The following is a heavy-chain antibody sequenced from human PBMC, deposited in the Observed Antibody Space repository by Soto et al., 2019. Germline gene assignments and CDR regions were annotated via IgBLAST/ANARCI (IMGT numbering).Heavy chain of an antibody. V-gene: IGHV3-23*01. D-gene: IGHD6-13*01. Sequence: GGSLRLSCAASGFTFSSYAMSWVRQAPGKGLEWVSAISGSGGSTSYDDSVKGRFTISRDNSKNTLYLQMNSLRAEDTAVYYCARHGDPKQQLDWFDPWGQGTLVTVSS. J-gene: IGHJ5*02. CDR2: ISGSGGST. CDR3: ARHGDPKQQLDWFDP. CDR1: GFTFSSYA.